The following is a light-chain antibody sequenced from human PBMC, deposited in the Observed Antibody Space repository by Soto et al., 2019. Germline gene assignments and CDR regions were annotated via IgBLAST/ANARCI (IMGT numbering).Light chain of an antibody. CDR3: CSYTGTYTYVV. Sequence: QSALTQPRSVSGSPGQSVTISCTGTSSDVGGYNYVSWYQQHPGKAPKLMISGVTKRPSGVPNRFSDSKSGNTASLTISGLQAEDEADYYCCSYTGTYTYVVFGGGTKLTVL. J-gene: IGLJ2*01. CDR2: GVT. CDR1: SSDVGGYNY. V-gene: IGLV2-11*01.